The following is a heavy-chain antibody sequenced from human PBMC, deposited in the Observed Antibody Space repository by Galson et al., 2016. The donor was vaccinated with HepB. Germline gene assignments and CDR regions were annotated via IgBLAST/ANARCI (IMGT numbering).Heavy chain of an antibody. J-gene: IGHJ6*02. D-gene: IGHD1-26*01. V-gene: IGHV1-18*01. CDR1: GYSFISYG. CDR3: ARDGILSGSYYHFYGMDV. CDR2: ISTYNGNT. Sequence: SVKVSCKASGYSFISYGISWVRQARGQGLEWMGWISTYNGNTNYEQKFKGRVTLTADISTSTAQMELRSLRSDDTAVYYCARDGILSGSYYHFYGMDVWGQGTTVTVSS.